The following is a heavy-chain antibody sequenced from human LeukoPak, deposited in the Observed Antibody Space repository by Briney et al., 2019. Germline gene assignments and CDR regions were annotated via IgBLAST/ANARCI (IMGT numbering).Heavy chain of an antibody. V-gene: IGHV3-33*08. J-gene: IGHJ4*02. Sequence: TGGSLRLSCAASGFSFSSFAMTWVRQAPGKGLEWVALIWYDGRKAYYGDSVKGRFAISRENSKNTLYLQMNSLRAEDTAIYYCARDSCGGDCYSNDYWGQGTLVTVSS. CDR3: ARDSCGGDCYSNDY. CDR2: IWYDGRKA. D-gene: IGHD2-21*02. CDR1: GFSFSSFA.